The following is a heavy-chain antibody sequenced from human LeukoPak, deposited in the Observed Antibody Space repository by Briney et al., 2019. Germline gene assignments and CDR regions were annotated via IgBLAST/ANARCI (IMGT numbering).Heavy chain of an antibody. Sequence: PGGSLRLSCAASGFTFSDHYMSWIRQAPGKGLEWISYISSTGSYTNYADSVKGRFTISRDNAKDSLYLQMNSLRAEDTAVYYCARDARPYDILTGYSIYFDYWGQGTLVTVSS. V-gene: IGHV3-11*06. CDR2: ISSTGSYT. D-gene: IGHD3-9*01. J-gene: IGHJ4*02. CDR3: ARDARPYDILTGYSIYFDY. CDR1: GFTFSDHY.